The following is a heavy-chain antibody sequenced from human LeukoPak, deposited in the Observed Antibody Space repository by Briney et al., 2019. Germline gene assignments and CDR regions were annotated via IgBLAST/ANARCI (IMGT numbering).Heavy chain of an antibody. CDR2: TYYRSKCYA. CDR3: ATTRHDNNGLDV. D-gene: IGHD1-1*01. J-gene: IGHJ6*02. Sequence: SQTLSLTCAISGDSVSTSTSIWNWIRQSPSRGLEWLGRTYYRSKCYADYAESVKSRITISPDTSECQFSLQLNTVTPEDSAVYYFATTRHDNNGLDVWGQGTTVTVSS. CDR1: GDSVSTSTSI. V-gene: IGHV6-1*01.